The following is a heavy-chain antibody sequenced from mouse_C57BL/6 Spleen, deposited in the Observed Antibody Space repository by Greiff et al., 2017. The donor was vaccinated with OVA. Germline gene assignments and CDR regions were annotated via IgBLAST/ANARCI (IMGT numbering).Heavy chain of an antibody. Sequence: QVQLKQPGAELVRPGSSVKLSCKASGYTFTSYWMHWVKQRPIQGLEWIGNIDPSDSETHYNQKFKDKATLTVDKSSSTAYMQLSSLTSEDSAVYYCARERVVADAMDYWGQGTSVTVSS. V-gene: IGHV1-52*01. CDR1: GYTFTSYW. D-gene: IGHD1-1*01. J-gene: IGHJ4*01. CDR3: ARERVVADAMDY. CDR2: IDPSDSET.